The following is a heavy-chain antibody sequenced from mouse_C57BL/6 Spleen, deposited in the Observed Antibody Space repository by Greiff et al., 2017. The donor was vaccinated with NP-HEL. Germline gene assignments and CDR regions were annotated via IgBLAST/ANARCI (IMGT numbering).Heavy chain of an antibody. D-gene: IGHD1-1*01. J-gene: IGHJ2*01. Sequence: VQLQQSGAELVRPGASVTLSCKASGYTFTDYEMHWVKQTPVHGLEWIGAIDPDTGGTAYNQKFKGKAILTADKSSSTAYMELRSLTSEDSADYSCTKGGSTTVVNFDYWGQGTTLTVSS. V-gene: IGHV1-15*01. CDR3: TKGGSTTVVNFDY. CDR2: IDPDTGGT. CDR1: GYTFTDYE.